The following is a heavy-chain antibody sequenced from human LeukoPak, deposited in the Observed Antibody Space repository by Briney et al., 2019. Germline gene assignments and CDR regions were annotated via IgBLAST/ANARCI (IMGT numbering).Heavy chain of an antibody. CDR1: GYTFTGYY. D-gene: IGHD5-24*01. V-gene: IGHV1-2*02. CDR3: ARVGNGYSFGGWYFDY. Sequence: ASVKVSCKASGYTFTGYYMHWVRQAPGQGLEWMGWINPNSGGTNYAQKFQGRVTMTRDTSISTAYMELRSLRSDDTAGYYSARVGNGYSFGGWYFDYWGQGTLVTVSS. CDR2: INPNSGGT. J-gene: IGHJ4*02.